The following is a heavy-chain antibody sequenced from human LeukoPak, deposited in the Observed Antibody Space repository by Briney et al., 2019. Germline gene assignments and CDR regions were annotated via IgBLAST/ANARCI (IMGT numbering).Heavy chain of an antibody. D-gene: IGHD2-15*01. Sequence: GESLKISCKGSGYRFTNYWIGWVRQMPGKGLEWMGIIYPGDSDTRYSPSFQGQVTISADKSISTAYLQWSSLKASDTAMYYCARHGDRYCSGGSCYSIVYWGQGTLVTVSS. J-gene: IGHJ4*02. V-gene: IGHV5-51*01. CDR1: GYRFTNYW. CDR2: IYPGDSDT. CDR3: ARHGDRYCSGGSCYSIVY.